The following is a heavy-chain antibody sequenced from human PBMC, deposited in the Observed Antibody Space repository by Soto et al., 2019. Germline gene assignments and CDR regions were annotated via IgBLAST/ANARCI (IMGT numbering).Heavy chain of an antibody. Sequence: ASVKVSCKASGYTFTGYYMHWVRQAPGQGLEWMGWINPNSGGTNYAQKFQGWVTMTRDTSISTAYMELSRLRSDDTAVYYCARALYSSSWYPLDYYYSYGMDVWGQAPTLTVSS. CDR1: GYTFTGYY. CDR3: ARALYSSSWYPLDYYYSYGMDV. V-gene: IGHV1-2*04. CDR2: INPNSGGT. J-gene: IGHJ6*02. D-gene: IGHD6-13*01.